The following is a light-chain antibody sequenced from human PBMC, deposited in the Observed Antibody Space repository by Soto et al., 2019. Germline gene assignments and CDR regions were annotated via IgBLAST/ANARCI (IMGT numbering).Light chain of an antibody. V-gene: IGLV1-40*01. CDR2: DNN. Sequence: QSVLTQPPSVSGAPGQRVTISCTGSSSNIGAGYGVHWYQQLPGTAPKLLIYDNNNRPSGVPDRFSGSKSGTSASLAITGLQAEDEADYYCQSYDSSLSGLEVFGTGTKLTVL. CDR1: SSNIGAGYG. J-gene: IGLJ1*01. CDR3: QSYDSSLSGLEV.